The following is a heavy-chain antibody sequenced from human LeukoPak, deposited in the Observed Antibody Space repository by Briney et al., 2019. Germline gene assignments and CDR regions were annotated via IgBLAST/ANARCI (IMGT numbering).Heavy chain of an antibody. CDR2: INPNSGGT. D-gene: IGHD5-24*01. J-gene: IGHJ5*02. Sequence: ASVKVSCKASGYTFTGCYMHWVRQAPGQGLEWMGWINPNSGGTNYAQKFQGRVTMTRDTSISAAYMELSRLRSDDTAVYYCARSRDGYNFAWFDPWGQGTLVTVSS. CDR3: ARSRDGYNFAWFDP. V-gene: IGHV1-2*02. CDR1: GYTFTGCY.